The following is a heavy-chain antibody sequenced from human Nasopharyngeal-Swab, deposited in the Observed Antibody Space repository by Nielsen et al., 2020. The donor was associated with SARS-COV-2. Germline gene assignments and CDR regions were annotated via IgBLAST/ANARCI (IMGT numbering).Heavy chain of an antibody. Sequence: SELLSFTSAVYGGSLSGYYWSWVRQPPGKGLEWIGEINHSGSTNYNPSLKSRVTISIDTSKNQCSLKLSSVTAADTAVYYCAKTLNSGYASSWYRYYYYGMDVWGQGTTVTVSS. J-gene: IGHJ6*02. V-gene: IGHV4-34*01. CDR2: INHSGST. CDR3: AKTLNSGYASSWYRYYYYGMDV. D-gene: IGHD6-13*01. CDR1: GGSLSGYY.